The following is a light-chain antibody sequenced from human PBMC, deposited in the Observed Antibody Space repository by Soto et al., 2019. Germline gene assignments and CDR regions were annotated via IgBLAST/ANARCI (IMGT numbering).Light chain of an antibody. CDR3: QQYGNSPQT. CDR1: QSVSSN. V-gene: IGKV3-20*01. Sequence: EIVWTQSPGTLSLSPGERATLSCRASQSVSSNLAWYQQTPGQAPRLLIYAASSRATGIPDRFSGSGSGTDFTLTISRLEPEDFAVYYCQQYGNSPQTFGQGTKVDNK. J-gene: IGKJ1*01. CDR2: AAS.